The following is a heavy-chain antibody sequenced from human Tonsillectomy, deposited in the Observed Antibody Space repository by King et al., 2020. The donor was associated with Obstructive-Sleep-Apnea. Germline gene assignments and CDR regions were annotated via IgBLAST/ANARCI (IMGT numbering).Heavy chain of an antibody. V-gene: IGHV3-15*01. CDR3: ATRAAMGASWDF. D-gene: IGHD3-16*01. CDR1: GFTFNKAE. Sequence: VQLVESGGGSVQPGESLRLSCAASGFTFNKAEMNWVRQAPGKGLEWVGRIKSQNEGGTTDYAAPVKGRLSLSRDDSKNTVYLQVHDLKTDDTGTYYCATRAAMGASWDFWGQGTLVTVSS. J-gene: IGHJ4*02. CDR2: IKSQNEGGTT.